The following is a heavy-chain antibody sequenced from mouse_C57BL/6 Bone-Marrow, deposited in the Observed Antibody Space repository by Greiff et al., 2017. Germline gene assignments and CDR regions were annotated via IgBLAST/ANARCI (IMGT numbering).Heavy chain of an antibody. CDR3: ARGGTTVVAFAY. J-gene: IGHJ3*01. CDR2: ISYDGSN. CDR1: GYSITSGYY. V-gene: IGHV3-6*01. Sequence: VQLQQSGPGLVKPSQSLSLTCSVTGYSITSGYYWNWIRQFPGNKLEWMGYISYDGSNNYNPSLKNRISITRDTSKNQFFLKLNSVTTEDTATYYCARGGTTVVAFAYWGQGTLVTVSA. D-gene: IGHD1-1*01.